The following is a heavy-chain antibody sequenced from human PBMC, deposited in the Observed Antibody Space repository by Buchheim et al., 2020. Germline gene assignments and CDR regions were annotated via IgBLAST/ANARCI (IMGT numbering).Heavy chain of an antibody. V-gene: IGHV3-30*04. CDR3: SASTSH. D-gene: IGHD5/OR15-5a*01. CDR1: GFTFGSYA. Sequence: VQLVESGGGVVQPGGSLRLSCAASGFTFGSYAMHWFRQTPDKGLEWVALISKDGSKEYFAESVKGRFPISRDNSKNTLYLQMNSLKTEDTAIFYCSASTSHWGQGT. J-gene: IGHJ4*02. CDR2: ISKDGSKE.